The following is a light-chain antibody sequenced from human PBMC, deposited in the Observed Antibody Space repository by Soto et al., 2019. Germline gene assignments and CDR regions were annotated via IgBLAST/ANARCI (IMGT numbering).Light chain of an antibody. Sequence: EIVMTQSPATLPVSPGEGATLSCRASQSVSADLAWYQQKPGQAPRLLLYGAANRATGIPARFSGSGSGTDFTLSISSLQSEDFATYYCQQYNSYSGTFGQGTRLEIK. J-gene: IGKJ5*01. CDR2: GAA. CDR1: QSVSAD. CDR3: QQYNSYSGT. V-gene: IGKV3-15*01.